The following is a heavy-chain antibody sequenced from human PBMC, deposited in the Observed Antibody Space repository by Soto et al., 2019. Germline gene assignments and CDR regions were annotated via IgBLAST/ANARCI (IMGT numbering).Heavy chain of an antibody. D-gene: IGHD6-6*01. J-gene: IGHJ5*02. Sequence: NPSETLSLTCTVSGGSISSYYWSWIRQPPGKGLEWIGYIYYSGSTNYNPSLKSRVTISVDTSKNQFSLRLSSVTAADTAVYYCARVGDSSSSAWYNWFDPWGQGTLVTVSS. CDR3: ARVGDSSSSAWYNWFDP. CDR1: GGSISSYY. V-gene: IGHV4-59*01. CDR2: IYYSGST.